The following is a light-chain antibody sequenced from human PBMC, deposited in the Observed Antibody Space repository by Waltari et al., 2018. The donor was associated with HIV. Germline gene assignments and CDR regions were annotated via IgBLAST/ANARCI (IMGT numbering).Light chain of an antibody. CDR1: SSDVGGYNY. J-gene: IGLJ1*01. V-gene: IGLV2-14*01. Sequence: QSALTQPASVSGSPGQSITISCTGTSSDVGGYNYVSWYQKHPGKAPKRMIYDVSNRPSVVSNRFSGSKSGNTASLTISGLQAEDEADYYCSSYTSSSTLYVFGTGTKVTVL. CDR3: SSYTSSSTLYV. CDR2: DVS.